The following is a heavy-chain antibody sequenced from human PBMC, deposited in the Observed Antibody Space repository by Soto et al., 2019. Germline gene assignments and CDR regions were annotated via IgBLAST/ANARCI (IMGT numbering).Heavy chain of an antibody. CDR3: AKHLSNGSPDY. CDR1: GFTFSSYA. D-gene: IGHD2-15*01. CDR2: ISGSGGGT. Sequence: EVQLLASGGALVQPGGSLRLSCAASGFTFSSYAMSWVRQAPGKGLEWVSLISGSGGGTYYADSVKGRFTISRDNSKNTLYLQMNSLRAEDTAVFYCAKHLSNGSPDYWGQGTLVTVSS. J-gene: IGHJ4*02. V-gene: IGHV3-23*01.